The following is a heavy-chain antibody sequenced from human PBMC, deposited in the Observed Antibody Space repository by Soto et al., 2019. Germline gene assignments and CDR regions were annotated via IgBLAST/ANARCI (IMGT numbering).Heavy chain of an antibody. Sequence: SETLSLTCTVSGGSISSGDYYWSWIRQPPGKGLEWIGYIYYSGSTYYNPSLKSRVTISVDTSKNQFSLKLSSVTAADTAVYHCDRDSGSYSYGMDVWGQGTTATVSS. D-gene: IGHD3-10*01. CDR2: IYYSGST. J-gene: IGHJ6*02. CDR3: DRDSGSYSYGMDV. V-gene: IGHV4-30-4*01. CDR1: GGSISSGDYY.